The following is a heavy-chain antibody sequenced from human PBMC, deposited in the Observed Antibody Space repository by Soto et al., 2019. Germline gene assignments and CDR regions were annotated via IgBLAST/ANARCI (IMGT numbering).Heavy chain of an antibody. CDR3: ARTVRGYSGYDSRFYYGMDV. CDR2: IIPIFGTA. J-gene: IGHJ6*02. D-gene: IGHD5-12*01. V-gene: IGHV1-69*01. CDR1: GGTFSSYA. Sequence: QVQLVQSGAEVKKPGSSVKVSCKASGGTFSSYAISWVRQAPGQGLEWMGGIIPIFGTANYAQKFQGRVTITADESTRTAYVELSSLRSEDTAVYYCARTVRGYSGYDSRFYYGMDVWGQGTTVTVSS.